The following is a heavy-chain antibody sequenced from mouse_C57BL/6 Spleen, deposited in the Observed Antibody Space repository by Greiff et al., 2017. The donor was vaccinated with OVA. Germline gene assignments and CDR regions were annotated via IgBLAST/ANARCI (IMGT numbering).Heavy chain of an antibody. Sequence: EVKLEESGGGLVQPGGSMKLSCVASGFTFSNYWMNWVRQSPEKGLEWVAQIRLKSDNYATHYAESVKGRFTISRDDSKSSVYLQMNNLRAEDTGIYYCTPVPSAYYYGSSSYYFDYWGQGTTLTVSS. J-gene: IGHJ2*01. V-gene: IGHV6-3*01. CDR3: TPVPSAYYYGSSSYYFDY. D-gene: IGHD1-1*01. CDR1: GFTFSNYW. CDR2: IRLKSDNYAT.